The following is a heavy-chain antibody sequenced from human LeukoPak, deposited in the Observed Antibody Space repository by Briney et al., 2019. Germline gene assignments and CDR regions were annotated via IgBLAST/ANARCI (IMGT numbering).Heavy chain of an antibody. CDR1: GYTLTELS. CDR2: FDPEDGET. CDR3: ATLGKVVVVPAASYYYYGMDV. Sequence: ASVKVSCKVSGYTLTELSMHWVRQAPGRGLEWMGGFDPEDGETIYAQKFQGRVTMTEDTSTDTAYMELSSLRSEDTAVYYCATLGKVVVVPAASYYYYGMDVWGQGTTVTVSS. J-gene: IGHJ6*02. D-gene: IGHD2-2*01. V-gene: IGHV1-24*01.